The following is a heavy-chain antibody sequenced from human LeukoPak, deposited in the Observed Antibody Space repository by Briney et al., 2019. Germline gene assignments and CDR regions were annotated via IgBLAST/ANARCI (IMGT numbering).Heavy chain of an antibody. CDR2: ISSDSSFI. J-gene: IGHJ4*02. CDR1: GFIFSSYS. CDR3: ARAGYSSRWGFDY. Sequence: GGSLRLSCAASGFIFSSYSMNWVRQAPGKGLEWVSFISSDSSFIHYEDSMKGRFTISRDNAKTSLFLQMNSLRAEDTAVYCCARAGYSSRWGFDYWGQGTLVTVSS. D-gene: IGHD6-13*01. V-gene: IGHV3-21*01.